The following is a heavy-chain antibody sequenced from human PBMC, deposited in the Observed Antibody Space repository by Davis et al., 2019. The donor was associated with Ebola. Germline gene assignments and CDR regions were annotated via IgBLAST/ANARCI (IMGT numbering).Heavy chain of an antibody. CDR2: ISSSSSYI. CDR1: GFTFSSYS. D-gene: IGHD6-13*01. J-gene: IGHJ6*02. Sequence: GGSLRLSCAASGFTFSSYSMNWVRQAPGKGLEWVSSISSSSSYIYYADSVKGRFTISRDNAKNSLYLQMNSLRAEDTAVYYCARDISESSSVYYYYGMDVWGQGTTVTVSS. CDR3: ARDISESSSVYYYYGMDV. V-gene: IGHV3-21*01.